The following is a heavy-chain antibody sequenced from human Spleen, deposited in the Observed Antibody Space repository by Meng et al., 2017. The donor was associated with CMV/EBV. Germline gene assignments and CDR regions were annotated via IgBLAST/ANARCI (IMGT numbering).Heavy chain of an antibody. CDR2: IYYTGST. J-gene: IGHJ4*02. Sequence: TVYGGSFSDYYWTWIRQPPGKGLEWIGEIYYTGSTNYNPSLKSRVTISLDTSKNQFSLNLSSVTAADTAVYYCALGFRTSRTIYDYWGQGTLVTVSS. D-gene: IGHD3-9*01. V-gene: IGHV4-34*01. CDR3: ALGFRTSRTIYDY. CDR1: GGSFSDYY.